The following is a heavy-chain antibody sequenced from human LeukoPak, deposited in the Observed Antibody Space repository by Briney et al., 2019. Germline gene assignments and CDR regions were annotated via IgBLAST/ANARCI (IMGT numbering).Heavy chain of an antibody. CDR2: IYPGDSDT. D-gene: IGHD6-13*01. Sequence: GESLKISCKGSGYSFTSYWIGWVRQMPGKGLEWMGIIYPGDSDTRYSPSFQGQVTISADKSISTAYLQWSSLKASDTAMYYCARWDRGSCSWYDYYYYYYMDVWGKGTTVTVSS. CDR3: ARWDRGSCSWYDYYYYYYMDV. CDR1: GYSFTSYW. V-gene: IGHV5-51*01. J-gene: IGHJ6*03.